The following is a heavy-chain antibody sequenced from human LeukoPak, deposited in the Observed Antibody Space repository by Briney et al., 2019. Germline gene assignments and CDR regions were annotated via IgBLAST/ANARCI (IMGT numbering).Heavy chain of an antibody. J-gene: IGHJ4*02. CDR1: GGSFSSYY. V-gene: IGHV4-39*01. D-gene: IGHD2-21*02. CDR3: ARHRYCGGDCYLIDY. CDR2: IYYSGST. Sequence: SETLSLTCAVYGGSFSSYYWGWIRQPPGKGLEWIGSIYYSGSTYYNPSLKSRVTISVDTSKNQFSLKLSSVTAADTAVYYCARHRYCGGDCYLIDYWGQGTLVTVSS.